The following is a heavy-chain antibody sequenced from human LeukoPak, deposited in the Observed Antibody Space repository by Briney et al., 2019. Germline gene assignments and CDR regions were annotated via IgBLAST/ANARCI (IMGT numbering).Heavy chain of an antibody. CDR2: IYYGGST. J-gene: IGHJ4*02. CDR1: GGSISSSGHY. D-gene: IGHD2-15*01. V-gene: IGHV4-39*07. Sequence: SETLSLTCNVSGGSISSSGHYWGWIRQPPGKGLEWIGSIYYGGSTYYNLSLKSRVTISVDTSKNQFSLKLSSVTAADTAVYYCARASGGSLYYFDYWGQGTLVTVSS. CDR3: ARASGGSLYYFDY.